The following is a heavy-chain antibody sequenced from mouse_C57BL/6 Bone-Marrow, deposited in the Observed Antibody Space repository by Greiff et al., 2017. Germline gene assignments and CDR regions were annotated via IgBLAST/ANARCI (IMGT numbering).Heavy chain of an antibody. Sequence: QVQLKQPGAELVKPGASVKLSCKASGYTFTNYWMHWVKQRPGQGLEWIGMMHPNGGSPDYNEKFKSEATLSVDKYSRTAYMELSSLTSEYSAVYYCARSYDYDDYTMDYWGQGTSVTVSS. D-gene: IGHD2-4*01. J-gene: IGHJ4*01. CDR1: GYTFTNYW. CDR3: ARSYDYDDYTMDY. V-gene: IGHV1-64*01. CDR2: MHPNGGSP.